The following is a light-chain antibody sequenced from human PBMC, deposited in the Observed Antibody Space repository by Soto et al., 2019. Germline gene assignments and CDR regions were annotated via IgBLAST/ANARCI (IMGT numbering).Light chain of an antibody. CDR1: QSVSSSY. Sequence: EIVLTQSPGTLSLSPAERATLSCRASQSVSSSYLAWYQQKPGQAPRLLIYGASSRATGIPDRFSGSGSGTDFTLTISRLEPEDFTVYYCQQYGSSPPTTFGQGTRLEIK. CDR2: GAS. V-gene: IGKV3-20*01. J-gene: IGKJ5*01. CDR3: QQYGSSPPTT.